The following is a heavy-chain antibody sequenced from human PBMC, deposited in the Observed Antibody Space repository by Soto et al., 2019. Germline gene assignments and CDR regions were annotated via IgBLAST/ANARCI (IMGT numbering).Heavy chain of an antibody. CDR2: IFYSGTT. V-gene: IGHV4-30-4*01. CDR3: ARDLWVEPELYYYGMDV. D-gene: IGHD1-1*01. CDR1: GDSISSADYY. Sequence: PSETLSLTCTVSGDSISSADYYWSWIRQTPGKGLEWIGHIFYSGTTYYNPSLKSRLTISVDTSKNHLSLRLTSVTAADTAVYYCARDLWVEPELYYYGMDVWGQGTTVTVSS. J-gene: IGHJ6*02.